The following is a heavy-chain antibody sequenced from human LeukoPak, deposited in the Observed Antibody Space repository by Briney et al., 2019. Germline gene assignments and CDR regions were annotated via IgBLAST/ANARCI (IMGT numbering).Heavy chain of an antibody. CDR2: IYYSGST. J-gene: IGHJ4*02. Sequence: PSETLSLTCTVSGGSISSGGYYWSWIRQHPGKGLEWIGCIYYSGSTYYNPSLKSRVTISVDTSKNQFSLKLSSVTAADTAVYYCASVPSDDSSGYYQLAIDYWGQGTLVTVSS. CDR1: GGSISSGGYY. D-gene: IGHD3-22*01. CDR3: ASVPSDDSSGYYQLAIDY. V-gene: IGHV4-31*03.